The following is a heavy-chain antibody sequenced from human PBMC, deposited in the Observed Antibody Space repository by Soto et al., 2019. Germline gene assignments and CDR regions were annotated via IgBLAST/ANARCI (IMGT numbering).Heavy chain of an antibody. CDR1: GGSISSGDYY. D-gene: IGHD3-10*01. CDR3: ARGRSFGEYYFDY. V-gene: IGHV4-30-4*01. Sequence: SETLSLTCTVSGGSISSGDYYWSWIRQPPGKGLEWIGYIYYSGSTYYNPSLKSRVTISVDTSKNQFSLKLSSVTAADTAVYYCARGRSFGEYYFDYWGQGTLVTSPQ. CDR2: IYYSGST. J-gene: IGHJ4*02.